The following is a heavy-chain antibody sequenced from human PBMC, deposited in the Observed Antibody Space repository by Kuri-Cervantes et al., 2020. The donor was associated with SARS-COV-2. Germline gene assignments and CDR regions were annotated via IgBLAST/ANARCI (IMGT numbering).Heavy chain of an antibody. D-gene: IGHD5-18*01. Sequence: ASVKVSCKASGYTFTGYYMHWVRQAPGQGLEWMGWISAYNGNTNYAQKLQGRVTMTTDTSTSTAYMELSRLRSDDTAVYYCARDLDGYGYGDWGQGTLVTVSS. CDR1: GYTFTGYY. CDR2: ISAYNGNT. CDR3: ARDLDGYGYGD. V-gene: IGHV1-18*04. J-gene: IGHJ4*02.